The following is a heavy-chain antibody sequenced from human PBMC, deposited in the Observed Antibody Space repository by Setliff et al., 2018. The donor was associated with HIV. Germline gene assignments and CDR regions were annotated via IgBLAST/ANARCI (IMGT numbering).Heavy chain of an antibody. CDR3: ARDRRIAVAGRPDY. CDR1: GYTFISYG. CDR2: ISAYNGYT. D-gene: IGHD6-19*01. J-gene: IGHJ4*02. Sequence: ASVKVSCKASGYTFISYGINWVRQAPGQGLEWVGWISAYNGYTNYAQKLQGRVTMTTDTSTSTAYMELRSLRSDDTAVYYCARDRRIAVAGRPDYWGQGTLVTVS. V-gene: IGHV1-18*01.